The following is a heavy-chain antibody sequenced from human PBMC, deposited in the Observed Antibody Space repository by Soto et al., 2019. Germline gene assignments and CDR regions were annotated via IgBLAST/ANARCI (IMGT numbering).Heavy chain of an antibody. J-gene: IGHJ4*02. CDR1: GGSIIGGGDS. D-gene: IGHD3-22*01. CDR3: ARRWDYYDSSGYYDY. V-gene: IGHV4-30-2*01. CDR2: IYHSGST. Sequence: PSATLSVSCAVAGGSIIGGGDSWSWIRQPPGKGLEWIGYIYHSGSTYYNPSLKSRVTISVDRSKNQFSLKLSSVTAADTAVYYCARRWDYYDSSGYYDYWGQGTLVTVSS.